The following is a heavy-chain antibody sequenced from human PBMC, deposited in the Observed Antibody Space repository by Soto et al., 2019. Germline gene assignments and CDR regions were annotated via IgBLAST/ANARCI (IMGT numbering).Heavy chain of an antibody. Sequence: GGSLRLSCAASGFTFSNAWMSWVRQAPGKGLEWVGRIKSKTDGGTTDYAAPVKGRFTISRDDSKNTLYLQMNSLKTEDTAVYYCTTEGESSGWYYFDYWGQGTLVTVSS. V-gene: IGHV3-15*01. D-gene: IGHD6-19*01. CDR2: IKSKTDGGTT. CDR3: TTEGESSGWYYFDY. CDR1: GFTFSNAW. J-gene: IGHJ4*02.